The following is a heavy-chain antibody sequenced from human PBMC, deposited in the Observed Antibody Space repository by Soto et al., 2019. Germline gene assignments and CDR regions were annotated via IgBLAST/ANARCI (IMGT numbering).Heavy chain of an antibody. V-gene: IGHV3-30-3*01. D-gene: IGHD6-13*01. CDR3: ARARCSSSRKFLETDY. CDR1: GFTFSSYA. J-gene: IGHJ4*02. Sequence: GGSLRLSCAASGFTFSSYAMHWVRQAPGKGLEWVAVISYDGSNKYYADSVKGRFTISRDNSKNTLYLQMNSLRAEDTAVYYCARARCSSSRKFLETDYWGQGTLVTVSS. CDR2: ISYDGSNK.